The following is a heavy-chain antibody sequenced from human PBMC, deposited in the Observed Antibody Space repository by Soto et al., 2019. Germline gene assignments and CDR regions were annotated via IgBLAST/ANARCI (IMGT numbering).Heavy chain of an antibody. J-gene: IGHJ5*02. Sequence: QLLLQESGPGLVKPSETLSLTCTVSGGSILDSTYYWDSIRQSPGKGLEWIGTIFYSGGTFYTPSLKSRVTMSVDTSNNQFSLKLSSVTAADTAVYYCARQASGYYYGWFDPWAQGTLVTVSS. V-gene: IGHV4-39*01. CDR1: GGSILDSTYY. CDR2: IFYSGGT. D-gene: IGHD3-22*01. CDR3: ARQASGYYYGWFDP.